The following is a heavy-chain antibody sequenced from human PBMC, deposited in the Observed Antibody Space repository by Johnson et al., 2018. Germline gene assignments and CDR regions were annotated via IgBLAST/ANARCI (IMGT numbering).Heavy chain of an antibody. J-gene: IGHJ6*02. D-gene: IGHD5-18*01. Sequence: QVQLVQSGGGVVQPGRSLRLSCAASGFTFSSYGMHWVRQAPGKGLEWVAVIWYDGSNKYYADSVKGRFTISRDNYKNTLYPQMNSLRAEDTAVYYWARARSWGIQLYYYYYGMDGWGQGTTVTVSS. CDR3: ARARSWGIQLYYYYYGMDG. CDR1: GFTFSSYG. V-gene: IGHV3-33*01. CDR2: IWYDGSNK.